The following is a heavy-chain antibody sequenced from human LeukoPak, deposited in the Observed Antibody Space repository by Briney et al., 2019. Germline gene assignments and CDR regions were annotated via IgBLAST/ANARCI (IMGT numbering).Heavy chain of an antibody. CDR3: VCQKRYFGDY. J-gene: IGHJ4*02. D-gene: IGHD3-9*01. Sequence: GASVKVSCKASGYTFTSYDINWVRQATGQGLEWMGWMNPNSGDTGYAQKFQGRVTMTRNTSISTAYMELSSLRSEGTAVYYCVCQKRYFGDYWGQGTLVTVSS. CDR1: GYTFTSYD. CDR2: MNPNSGDT. V-gene: IGHV1-8*01.